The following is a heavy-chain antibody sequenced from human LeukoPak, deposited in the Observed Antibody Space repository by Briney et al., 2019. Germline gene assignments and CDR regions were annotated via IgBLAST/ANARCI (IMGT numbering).Heavy chain of an antibody. J-gene: IGHJ4*02. D-gene: IGHD6-19*01. Sequence: PSETLSLTCTVSGGSISSSSYYWGWIRQPPGKGLEWIGSIYYSGSTYYNPSLKSRVTISVDTSKNQFSLKLSSVTAADTAVYYCAREGYSSGLNFDYWGQGTLVTVSS. CDR3: AREGYSSGLNFDY. CDR1: GGSISSSSYY. V-gene: IGHV4-39*07. CDR2: IYYSGST.